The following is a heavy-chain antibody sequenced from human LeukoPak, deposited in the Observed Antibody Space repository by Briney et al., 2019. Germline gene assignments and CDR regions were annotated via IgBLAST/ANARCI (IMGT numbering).Heavy chain of an antibody. D-gene: IGHD3-10*01. Sequence: SQTLSLTCTVSGGSISSGSYYWSWIRQPAGKGLEWIGRIYTSGSTNYNPSLNSRVTISVDTSNNQFSLKLSSVTAADTAVYYCARHGGSGLDWFDPWGQGTLVTVSS. CDR2: IYTSGST. J-gene: IGHJ5*02. V-gene: IGHV4-61*02. CDR1: GGSISSGSYY. CDR3: ARHGGSGLDWFDP.